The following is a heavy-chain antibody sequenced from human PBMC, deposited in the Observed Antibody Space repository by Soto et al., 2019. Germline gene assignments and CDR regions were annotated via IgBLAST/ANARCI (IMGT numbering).Heavy chain of an antibody. CDR1: GASVGPSSYY. CDR2: IYYDGST. J-gene: IGHJ6*02. V-gene: IGHV4-39*01. Sequence: LSETLSLTCTVSGASVGPSSYYWGCIRQPPGNGLEWIGYIYYDGSTYYSPSLMTRVTISLDAAKNQFSLNPGSVTAAATAVYYCARATYHFWSVNPEPARFYYVMDVWGQGSTVTVSS. CDR3: ARATYHFWSVNPEPARFYYVMDV. D-gene: IGHD3-3*02.